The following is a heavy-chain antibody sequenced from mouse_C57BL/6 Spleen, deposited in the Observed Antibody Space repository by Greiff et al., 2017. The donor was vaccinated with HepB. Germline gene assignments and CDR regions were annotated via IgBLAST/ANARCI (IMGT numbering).Heavy chain of an antibody. CDR1: GYTFTSYW. CDR2: IHPNSGST. V-gene: IGHV1-64*01. D-gene: IGHD3-2*02. J-gene: IGHJ2*01. CDR3: ARQPDSSGYVDFDY. Sequence: VQLKQPGAELVKPGASVKLSCKASGYTFTSYWMHWVKQRPGQGLEWIGMIHPNSGSTNYNEKFKSKATLTVDKSSSTAYMQLSSLTSEDSAVYYCARQPDSSGYVDFDYWGQGTTLTVSS.